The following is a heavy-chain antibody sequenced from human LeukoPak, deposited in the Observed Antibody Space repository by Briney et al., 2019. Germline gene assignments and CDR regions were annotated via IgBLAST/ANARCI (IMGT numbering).Heavy chain of an antibody. CDR1: GGSFSGYY. V-gene: IGHV4-34*01. J-gene: IGHJ5*02. Sequence: SETLSLTCAVYGGSFSGYYWSWIRQPPGKGLEWIGEINHSGSTNYNPSLKSRVTISVDTSKNQFSLKLSSVTAADTAVYYCAREQYYYDSSGYFNWFDPWGQGTLVTVSS. CDR2: INHSGST. CDR3: AREQYYYDSSGYFNWFDP. D-gene: IGHD3-22*01.